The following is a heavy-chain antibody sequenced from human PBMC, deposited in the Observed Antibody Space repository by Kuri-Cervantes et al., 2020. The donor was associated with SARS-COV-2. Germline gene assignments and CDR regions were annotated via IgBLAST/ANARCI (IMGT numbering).Heavy chain of an antibody. J-gene: IGHJ6*03. CDR2: ISSSSSYI. Sequence: GGSLRLSCAASGFTFSSYSMNWVRQAPGKGLEWVSSISSSSSYIYCADSVKGRFTISRDNAKNSLYLQMNSLRAEDTAVYYCARGVAGTPYYYMDVWGKGTTVTVSS. CDR3: ARGVAGTPYYYMDV. V-gene: IGHV3-21*04. CDR1: GFTFSSYS. D-gene: IGHD1-7*01.